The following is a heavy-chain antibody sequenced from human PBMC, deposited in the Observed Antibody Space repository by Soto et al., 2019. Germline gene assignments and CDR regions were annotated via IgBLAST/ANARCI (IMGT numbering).Heavy chain of an antibody. CDR1: GFTFGSYA. CDR2: FICIGGST. Sequence: GGSLRLSCAASGFTFGSYAMHWVRQAPGKGLERVSVFICIGGSTYYADSVKGRFTISRDNSKNTLFLQMNSLRAEDTAVYYCAKDRVVVPAAMTSRDAFDIWGQGTMVTVSS. D-gene: IGHD2-2*01. J-gene: IGHJ3*02. V-gene: IGHV3-23*01. CDR3: AKDRVVVPAAMTSRDAFDI.